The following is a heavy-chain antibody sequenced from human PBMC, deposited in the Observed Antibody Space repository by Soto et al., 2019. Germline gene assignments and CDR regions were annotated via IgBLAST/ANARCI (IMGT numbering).Heavy chain of an antibody. CDR1: GYTFTSYA. J-gene: IGHJ2*01. D-gene: IGHD1-26*01. CDR2: INAGNGNT. CDR3: ARGGSLYWYFDL. Sequence: ASVKISCKASGYTFTSYAMHWVRQAPGQRLEWMGWINAGNGNTKYSQKFQGRVTITRDTSASTAYMELSSLRSEDTAVYYCARGGSLYWYFDLWGRGTLVTSPQ. V-gene: IGHV1-3*01.